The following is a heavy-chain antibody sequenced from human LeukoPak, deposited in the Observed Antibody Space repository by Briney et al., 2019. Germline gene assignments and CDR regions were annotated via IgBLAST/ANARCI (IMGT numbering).Heavy chain of an antibody. Sequence: GGSLRLSCAASGFTFTTYWMHWVRQAPGKGREWVANIKQYGTEKYYVDSVKGRFTVSRDNGKNSLYLQMNSLRAEDTALYYCARDGGHGGDLDYWGQGTLVTVSS. D-gene: IGHD2-21*02. J-gene: IGHJ4*02. V-gene: IGHV3-7*01. CDR1: GFTFTTYW. CDR3: ARDGGHGGDLDY. CDR2: IKQYGTEK.